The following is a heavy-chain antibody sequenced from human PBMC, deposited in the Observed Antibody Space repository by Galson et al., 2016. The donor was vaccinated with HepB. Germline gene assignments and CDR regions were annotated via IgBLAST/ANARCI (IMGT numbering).Heavy chain of an antibody. CDR1: GFTFSSYA. Sequence: SLRLSCAASGFTFSSYALTWVRQAPGKGLEWVSVISGSGDSTYYTDPVKGRFTVSRDNSTNTLYLQMNSLRADDTAVYNCARDWSCSFWGQGTLVTVSS. D-gene: IGHD6-13*01. V-gene: IGHV3-23*01. J-gene: IGHJ4*02. CDR3: ARDWSCSF. CDR2: ISGSGDST.